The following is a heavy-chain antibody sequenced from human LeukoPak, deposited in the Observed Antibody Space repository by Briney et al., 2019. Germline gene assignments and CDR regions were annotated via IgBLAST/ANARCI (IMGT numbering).Heavy chain of an antibody. CDR2: IGGSGGDT. D-gene: IGHD4-23*01. V-gene: IGHV3-23*01. CDR3: AKGVGAGNSVYFDY. J-gene: IGHJ4*02. CDR1: GFTFSSYA. Sequence: GGSLRLSCAASGFTFSSYAMSWVRQAPGRGLEWVAVIGGSGGDTFYADSVKGRFTISRDNSKNTLYLQMNNLRAEDTAVYYCAKGVGAGNSVYFDYWGQGTLVTVSS.